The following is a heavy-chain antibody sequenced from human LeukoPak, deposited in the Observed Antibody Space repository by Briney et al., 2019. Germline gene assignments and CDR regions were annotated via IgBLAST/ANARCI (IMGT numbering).Heavy chain of an antibody. CDR1: GFTFSSYW. D-gene: IGHD2-2*02. CDR3: AKEGCSSPICYINC. CDR2: LSDSGGTT. J-gene: IGHJ4*02. Sequence: GGSLRLSCAASGFTFSSYWMHWVRQAPGKGLEWISVLSDSGGTTYYADSVKGRFAISRDNSKNTLYLQLNSLRAEDTAVYYCAKEGCSSPICYINCWGQGTLVTVSS. V-gene: IGHV3-23*01.